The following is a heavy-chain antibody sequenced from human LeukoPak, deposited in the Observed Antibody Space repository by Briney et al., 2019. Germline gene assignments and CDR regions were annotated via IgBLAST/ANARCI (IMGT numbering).Heavy chain of an antibody. Sequence: GASVKVSCKASGYTFTSYDINWVRQATGQGLEWMGWMNSNSGNTGYAQKFQGRVTMTRNTSINTAYMELSSLRSEDTAVYYCARAPPRCSGGSCYSYYFDYWGQGTLVTVSS. CDR3: ARAPPRCSGGSCYSYYFDY. J-gene: IGHJ4*02. CDR2: MNSNSGNT. D-gene: IGHD2-15*01. V-gene: IGHV1-8*01. CDR1: GYTFTSYD.